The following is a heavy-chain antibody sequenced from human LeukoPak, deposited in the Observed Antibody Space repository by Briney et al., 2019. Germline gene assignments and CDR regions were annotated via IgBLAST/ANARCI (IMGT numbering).Heavy chain of an antibody. D-gene: IGHD3-22*01. CDR3: ASYDSSGYYHYFDY. V-gene: IGHV3-23*01. CDR1: GFTFRNYA. Sequence: PGGSLRLSCAASGFTFRNYAMSWVRQAPGKGLEWVSAISGSGGSTYYADSVKGRFTISRDNSKNTLYLQMNSLRAEDTAVYYCASYDSSGYYHYFDYWGQGTLVTVSS. J-gene: IGHJ4*02. CDR2: ISGSGGST.